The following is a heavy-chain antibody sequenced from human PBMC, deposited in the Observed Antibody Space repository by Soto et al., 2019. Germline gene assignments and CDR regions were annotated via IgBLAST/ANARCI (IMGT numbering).Heavy chain of an antibody. CDR1: QFTFNIDA. CDR3: ARDNWNGAYYGLDV. CDR2: MSGSGASI. J-gene: IGHJ6*02. D-gene: IGHD1-20*01. V-gene: IGHV3-23*01. Sequence: EVQLLESGGCLVQSGESLTLSCVASQFTFNIDAMTWVRKAPGKGLEWVSSMSGSGASIYYADSVKGRFTISRDKSKKTLYLQMNSLRAEDTAVYWCARDNWNGAYYGLDVWGQGNTVTVS.